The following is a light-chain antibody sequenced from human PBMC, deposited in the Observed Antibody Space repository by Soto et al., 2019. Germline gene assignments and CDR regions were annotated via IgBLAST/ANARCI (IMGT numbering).Light chain of an antibody. CDR2: AAS. V-gene: IGKV1-9*01. CDR3: HQLSNYPQT. J-gene: IGKJ1*01. Sequence: DIQLTQSPSFLSASVGDRVTITCRASQGISSFLAWYQQKPGKAPKLLIYAASTLQSGVPSRFSGSGSGTEFTLTISSLQPEDFATYYCHQLSNYPQTFGQGTKVEIK. CDR1: QGISSF.